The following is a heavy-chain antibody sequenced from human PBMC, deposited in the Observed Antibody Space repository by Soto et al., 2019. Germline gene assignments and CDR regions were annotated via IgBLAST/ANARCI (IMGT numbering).Heavy chain of an antibody. Sequence: SETLSLTCSVSGDSITSGDYYWTWIRQPPGKDLEWIGYIYYSGGTYLSPSLKSRLSMSLDTSKKQFSLNLSSVTAADTAVYYCARALRFDSSGFDHWGQGALVTVSS. V-gene: IGHV4-30-4*01. CDR1: GDSITSGDYY. CDR2: IYYSGGT. J-gene: IGHJ4*02. D-gene: IGHD3-22*01. CDR3: ARALRFDSSGFDH.